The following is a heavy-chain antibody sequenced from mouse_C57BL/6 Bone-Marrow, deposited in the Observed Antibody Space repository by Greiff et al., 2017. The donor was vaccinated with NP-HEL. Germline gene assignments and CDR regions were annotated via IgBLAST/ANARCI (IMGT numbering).Heavy chain of an antibody. D-gene: IGHD1-1*01. CDR3: ARDKPFYGRYYHAMDY. V-gene: IGHV5-4*01. CDR1: GFTFSSYA. J-gene: IGHJ4*01. Sequence: VQLKESGGGLVKPGGSLKLSCAASGFTFSSYAMSWVRQTPEKRLEWVATISDGGSYTYYPDNVKGRFTISRDNAKNNLYLQMSHLKAEDTAMYYCARDKPFYGRYYHAMDYWGQGTSVTVSS. CDR2: ISDGGSYT.